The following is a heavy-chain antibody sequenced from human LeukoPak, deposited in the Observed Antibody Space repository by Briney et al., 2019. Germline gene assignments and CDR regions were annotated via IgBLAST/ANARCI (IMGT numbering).Heavy chain of an antibody. CDR3: ARVGTPGCVDY. CDR2: ISPSGGST. D-gene: IGHD1-14*01. V-gene: IGHV1-46*01. J-gene: IGHJ4*02. Sequence: ASVKVSCKAFGYTFTSNYMHWVRQAPGQGPEWMGVISPSGGSTTYAQKFQGRVTLTRDMSTSTDYLELSSLRSEDTAVYYCARVGTPGCVDYWGQGTLVTVSS. CDR1: GYTFTSNY.